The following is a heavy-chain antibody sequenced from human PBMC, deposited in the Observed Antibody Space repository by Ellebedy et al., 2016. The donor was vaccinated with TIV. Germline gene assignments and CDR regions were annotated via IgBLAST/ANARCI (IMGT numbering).Heavy chain of an antibody. CDR3: AKDPWGRDTYGMEV. V-gene: IGHV3-23*01. J-gene: IGHJ6*02. Sequence: GESLKIPCAASGFSFSTYAMSWVRQTPGKGLEWVSVIRGCGGTTYYADSVKGRFTISGDSSKNTVYLQMNSLRAEDTAVYYCAKDPWGRDTYGMEVWGQGTTVTVSS. CDR2: IRGCGGTT. CDR1: GFSFSTYA. D-gene: IGHD3-16*01.